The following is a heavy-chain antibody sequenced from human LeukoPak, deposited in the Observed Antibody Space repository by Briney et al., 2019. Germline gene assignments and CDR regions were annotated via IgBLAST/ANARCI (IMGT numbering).Heavy chain of an antibody. V-gene: IGHV1-24*01. CDR3: ATDLRKPRHGVFDY. J-gene: IGHJ4*02. Sequence: ASVKVSCKVSGYTLTELSMHWVRQAPGKGLEWMGGFDPEDGETIYAQKFQGRVTMTEDTSTDTAYMELSSLRSEDTAVYYCATDLRKPRHGVFDYWGQGTLVTVSS. D-gene: IGHD1-14*01. CDR2: FDPEDGET. CDR1: GYTLTELS.